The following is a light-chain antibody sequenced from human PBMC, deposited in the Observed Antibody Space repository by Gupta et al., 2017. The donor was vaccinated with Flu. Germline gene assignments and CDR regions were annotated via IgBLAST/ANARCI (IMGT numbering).Light chain of an antibody. CDR3: KSQDSTENRLGV. J-gene: IGLJ3*02. Sequence: QTVRIPCQGDSVAGSYARWYQQKPGQAPILVIYAKNIRPSGIPDRFSGSNSGTTASLTITGAQAEDEADYYCKSQDSTENRLGVFGGGTKLTVL. CDR1: SVAGSY. V-gene: IGLV3-19*01. CDR2: AKN.